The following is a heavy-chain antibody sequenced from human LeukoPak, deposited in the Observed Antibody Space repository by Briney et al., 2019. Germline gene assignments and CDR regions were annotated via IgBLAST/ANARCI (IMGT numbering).Heavy chain of an antibody. V-gene: IGHV1-18*01. CDR1: GYTFTSYG. CDR2: ISAYNGNT. Sequence: ASVKVSCKASGYTFTSYGISWVRQAPGQGLEWMGWISAYNGNTNYAQKLQGRVTMTTDTSTSTAYMELNSLRAEDTAVYYCAKSGSGSPDAFDIWGQGTMVTVSS. CDR3: AKSGSGSPDAFDI. J-gene: IGHJ3*02. D-gene: IGHD1-26*01.